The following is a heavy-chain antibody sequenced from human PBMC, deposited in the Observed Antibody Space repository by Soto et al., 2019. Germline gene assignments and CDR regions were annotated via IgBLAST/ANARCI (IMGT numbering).Heavy chain of an antibody. J-gene: IGHJ4*02. CDR2: VYYSGRT. D-gene: IGHD5-18*01. Sequence: SETLSLTCTVSGDSISSDSYYWGWIRQPPGKGLECIGSVYYSGRTYYNPSLESRVTISVDTSKSQFSLNPRPVTAADTAVYYCARQSSGYTYGGGFDYWGQGTLVTVSS. V-gene: IGHV4-39*01. CDR3: ARQSSGYTYGGGFDY. CDR1: GDSISSDSYY.